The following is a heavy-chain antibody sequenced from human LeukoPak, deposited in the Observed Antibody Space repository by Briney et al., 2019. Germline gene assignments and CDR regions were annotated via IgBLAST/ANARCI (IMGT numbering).Heavy chain of an antibody. CDR2: ISSTGTDI. D-gene: IGHD2-8*01. CDR1: GFTFSTHN. Sequence: GGSLRLSCAVSGFTFSTHNMNWVRQAPGKGLEWVSSISSTGTDINYADSVKGRFTISRDNAKNSLYLQMSSLRAEDSAVYYCATLGVYWGQGTLVTVSS. CDR3: ATLGVY. J-gene: IGHJ4*02. V-gene: IGHV3-21*06.